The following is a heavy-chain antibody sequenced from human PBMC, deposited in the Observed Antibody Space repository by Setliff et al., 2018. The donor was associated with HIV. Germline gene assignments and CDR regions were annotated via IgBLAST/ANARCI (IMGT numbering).Heavy chain of an antibody. CDR2: TYYRSKWYN. V-gene: IGHV6-1*01. Sequence: QTLSLTCAISGDSVSSNSAAWNWIRQSPSRGLEWLGRTYYRSKWYNDYAVSVKSRITINPDTSKNQFSLQLNSVTPEDTAVYYCARANHGIAVAGKHYYYYYYMDVRGKGTTVTVSS. CDR3: ARANHGIAVAGKHYYYYYYMDV. CDR1: GDSVSSNSAA. J-gene: IGHJ6*03. D-gene: IGHD6-19*01.